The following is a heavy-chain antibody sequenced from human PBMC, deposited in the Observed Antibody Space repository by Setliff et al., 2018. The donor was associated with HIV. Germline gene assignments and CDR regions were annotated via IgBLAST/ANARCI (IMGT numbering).Heavy chain of an antibody. D-gene: IGHD3-22*01. CDR2: INHSGST. Sequence: PSETLSLTCAVYGGSFSGYYWSWIRQPPGKGLEWIGEINHSGSTNYNPSLKSRVTISVDTSKNQFSLKLSSVTAADTAVYYCARRGGAIGYDRTRRPSFNALDIWGQGTMVTVSS. CDR3: ARRGGAIGYDRTRRPSFNALDI. J-gene: IGHJ3*02. V-gene: IGHV4-34*01. CDR1: GGSFSGYY.